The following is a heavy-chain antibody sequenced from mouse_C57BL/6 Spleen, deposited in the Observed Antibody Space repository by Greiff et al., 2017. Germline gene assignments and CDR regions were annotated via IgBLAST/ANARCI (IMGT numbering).Heavy chain of an antibody. J-gene: IGHJ2*01. CDR1: GYTFTSYW. CDR3: AREGDYDGGYYFDY. CDR2: IHPNSGST. V-gene: IGHV1-64*01. Sequence: VQLQQPGAELVKPGASVTLSCKASGYTFTSYWMHWVKQRPGQGLEWIGMIHPNSGSTNYNEKFKSKATLTVDKSSSTAYMQLSSLTSEDSAVYYCAREGDYDGGYYFDYWGQGTTLTVSS. D-gene: IGHD2-4*01.